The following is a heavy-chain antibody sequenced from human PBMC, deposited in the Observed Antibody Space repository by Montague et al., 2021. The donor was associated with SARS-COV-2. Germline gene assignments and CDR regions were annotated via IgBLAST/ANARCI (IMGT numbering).Heavy chain of an antibody. D-gene: IGHD2-2*01. J-gene: IGHJ6*02. CDR2: ISYDGSNK. Sequence: SLRLSCPASGFTFSSYGIHWVRQAPGKGLEWVAVISYDGSNKHYXDSVKGRFTISRDNSKNTLYLQMNSLRAEDTAVYYCAKDQGDCSSSRCFRGWTYYYYGMDVWGQGTTVTVSS. CDR1: GFTFSSYG. CDR3: AKDQGDCSSSRCFRGWTYYYYGMDV. V-gene: IGHV3-30*18.